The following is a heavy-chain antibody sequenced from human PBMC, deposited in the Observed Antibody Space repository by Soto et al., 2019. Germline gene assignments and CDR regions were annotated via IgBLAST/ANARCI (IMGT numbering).Heavy chain of an antibody. V-gene: IGHV4-34*01. D-gene: IGHD6-13*01. CDR3: ARVSSHSRSWYIYYYMDV. J-gene: IGHJ6*03. CDR1: GGSFSGYY. CDR2: INHRGST. Sequence: QVQLQQWGAGLLKPSETLSLTCAVYGGSFSGYYWSWIRQPPGKGLEWLGEINHRGSTNYNPSLKSRVTIPVYTSKNQFSLKLSSVTAADTAVYYCARVSSHSRSWYIYYYMDVWGKGTTVTVSS.